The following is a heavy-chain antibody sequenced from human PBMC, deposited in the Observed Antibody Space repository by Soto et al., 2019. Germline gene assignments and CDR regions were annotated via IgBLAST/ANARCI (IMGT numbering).Heavy chain of an antibody. V-gene: IGHV1-18*01. CDR3: ARDGIAVADDSYYGPEV. J-gene: IGHJ6*02. CDR2: ISVYNGNT. CDR1: GYTFTRNG. Sequence: ASVKVSCKAFGYTFTRNGISWVRQAPGQGLEWMGWISVYNGNTNYAQKFQGRVTMTTDTSTSTAYMELRSLRSEDTAVYYCARDGIAVADDSYYGPEVWGQGTTVTVSS. D-gene: IGHD6-13*01.